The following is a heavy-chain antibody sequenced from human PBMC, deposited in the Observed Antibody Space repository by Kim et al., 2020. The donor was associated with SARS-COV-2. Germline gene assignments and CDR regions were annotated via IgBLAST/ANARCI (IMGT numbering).Heavy chain of an antibody. V-gene: IGHV4-34*01. CDR1: GGPFSGYF. CDR2: INQSGST. CDR3: ARGRATIFVNTNYYYNMDV. D-gene: IGHD3-3*01. J-gene: IGHJ6*02. Sequence: SETLSLTCAVYGGPFSGYFWSWIRQSPGKGLEWIGEINQSGSTNYNPSLKSRITMSVDTSKNQVSLKLSSVTAADTAVYYCARGRATIFVNTNYYYNMDVWGQGTTVTVSS.